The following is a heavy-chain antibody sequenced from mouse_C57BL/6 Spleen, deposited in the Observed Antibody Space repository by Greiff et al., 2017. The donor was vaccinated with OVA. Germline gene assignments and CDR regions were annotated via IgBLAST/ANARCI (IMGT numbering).Heavy chain of an antibody. Sequence: EVQLQESGPGLVKPSQSLSLTCSVTGYSITSGYYWNWIRQFPGNKLEWMGYISYDGSHNYNPSLKNRISITRDTSKNQFFLKLNSVTTEDTATYYCARDRYYFDDWGQGTTLTVSS. CDR3: ARDRYYFDD. CDR1: GYSITSGYY. CDR2: ISYDGSH. J-gene: IGHJ2*01. V-gene: IGHV3-6*01.